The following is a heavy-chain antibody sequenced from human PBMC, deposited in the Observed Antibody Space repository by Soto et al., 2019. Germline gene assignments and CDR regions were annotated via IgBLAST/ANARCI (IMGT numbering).Heavy chain of an antibody. CDR1: GGTFSSYT. Sequence: QVQLVQSGAEVKKPGSSVKVSCKASGGTFSSYTISWVRQAPGQGLEWMGRIIPILGIANYAQKFQGRVTITADKSTSTAYMELSSLRSEDTAVYYCVLWFVGKPAIDYWGQGTLVTVSS. CDR2: IIPILGIA. CDR3: VLWFVGKPAIDY. J-gene: IGHJ4*02. D-gene: IGHD3-10*01. V-gene: IGHV1-69*02.